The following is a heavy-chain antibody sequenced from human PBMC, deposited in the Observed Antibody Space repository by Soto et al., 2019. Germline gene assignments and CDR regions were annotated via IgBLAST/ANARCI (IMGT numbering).Heavy chain of an antibody. D-gene: IGHD4-4*01. CDR2: INHSGST. V-gene: IGHV4-34*01. Sequence: PSETLSLTCAVYGGSFSGYYWSWIRQPPGKGLEWIGEINHSGSTNYNPSLKSRVTISVDTSKNQFSLKLSSVTAADTAVYYCARALGPTVTIYYYYGMDVWGQGXTVTVYS. J-gene: IGHJ6*02. CDR3: ARALGPTVTIYYYYGMDV. CDR1: GGSFSGYY.